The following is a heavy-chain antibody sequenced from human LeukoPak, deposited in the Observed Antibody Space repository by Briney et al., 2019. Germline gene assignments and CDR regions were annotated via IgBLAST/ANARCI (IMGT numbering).Heavy chain of an antibody. V-gene: IGHV1-18*01. CDR1: GYTFTSYG. D-gene: IGHD1-1*01. CDR2: ISAYNGNT. Sequence: ASVKVSCKASGYTFTSYGISWVRQAPGQGLEWMGWISAYNGNTNYAQELQGRVTMTTDTSTSTAYMELRSLRSDDTAVYYCARKVPRYYYYGMDVWGQGTTVTVSS. J-gene: IGHJ6*02. CDR3: ARKVPRYYYYGMDV.